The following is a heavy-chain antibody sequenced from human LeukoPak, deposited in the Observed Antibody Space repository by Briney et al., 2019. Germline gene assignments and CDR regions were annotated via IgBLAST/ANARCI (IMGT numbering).Heavy chain of an antibody. V-gene: IGHV4-59*01. CDR2: TYYSGST. CDR3: ARDRPDGITGTRGPYGMDV. D-gene: IGHD1-20*01. Sequence: PSETLSLTCTVSGGSISSYYWSWIRQPPGKGLEWIGYTYYSGSTNYNPSPKSRVTISVDTSKNQFSLKLSSVTAADTAVYYCARDRPDGITGTRGPYGMDVWGKGTTVTVSS. CDR1: GGSISSYY. J-gene: IGHJ6*04.